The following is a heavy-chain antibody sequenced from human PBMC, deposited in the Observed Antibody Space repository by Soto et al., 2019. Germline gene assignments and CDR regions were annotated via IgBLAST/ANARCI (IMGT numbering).Heavy chain of an antibody. D-gene: IGHD2-15*01. CDR2: IYYSGST. V-gene: IGHV4-30-4*01. J-gene: IGHJ4*02. CDR3: ARVPWYCSGGSCYQPPTPSFDY. CDR1: GGSISSGDYY. Sequence: PSETLSLTCTVSGGSISSGDYYWSWIRQPPGKGLEWIGYIYYSGSTYYNPSLKSRVTISVDTSKNQFSLKLSSVTAADTAVCYCARVPWYCSGGSCYQPPTPSFDYWGQGTLVTVSS.